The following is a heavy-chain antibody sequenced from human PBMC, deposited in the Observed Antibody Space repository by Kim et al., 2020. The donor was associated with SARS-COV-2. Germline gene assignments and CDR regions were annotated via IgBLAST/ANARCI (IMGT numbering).Heavy chain of an antibody. CDR2: INHSGST. CDR1: GGSFSGYY. V-gene: IGHV4-34*01. D-gene: IGHD3-10*01. Sequence: SETLSLTCAVYGGSFSGYYWSWIRQPPGKGLEWIGEINHSGSTNYNPSLKSRVTISVDTSKNQFSLKLSSVTAADTAVYYCARGAPQTALTYYYGSGSPYYFDSWGQGTLVTVSS. J-gene: IGHJ4*02. CDR3: ARGAPQTALTYYYGSGSPYYFDS.